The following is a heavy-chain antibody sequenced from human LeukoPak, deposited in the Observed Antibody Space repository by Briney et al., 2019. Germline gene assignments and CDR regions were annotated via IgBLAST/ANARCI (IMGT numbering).Heavy chain of an antibody. J-gene: IGHJ4*02. CDR1: GFTFSSYA. Sequence: GGSLRLSCSASGFTFSSYAMHWVRQAPGKGLEYVSAISSNGGSTYYADLVKGRFTISRDNSKNTLYLQMNSLRAEDTAVYYCANELAVAGTTLYFDQWGQGTLVTVSS. D-gene: IGHD6-19*01. CDR3: ANELAVAGTTLYFDQ. CDR2: ISSNGGST. V-gene: IGHV3-64*04.